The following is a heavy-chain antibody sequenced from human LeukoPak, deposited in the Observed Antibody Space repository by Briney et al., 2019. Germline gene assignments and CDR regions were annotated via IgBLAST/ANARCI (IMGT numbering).Heavy chain of an antibody. J-gene: IGHJ6*03. V-gene: IGHV3-23*01. CDR2: VSNTGLTT. D-gene: IGHD1-26*01. Sequence: GGSLRLSCAVSGFTVGSYAMSWVRQAPGKGLEWVSGVSNTGLTTYYIDSVKGRFTISRDSSKNTLYLQLDSLRTEDTAVYYCAKDSKIVGPTFRSYHYMDVWGKGTTVTVSS. CDR1: GFTVGSYA. CDR3: AKDSKIVGPTFRSYHYMDV.